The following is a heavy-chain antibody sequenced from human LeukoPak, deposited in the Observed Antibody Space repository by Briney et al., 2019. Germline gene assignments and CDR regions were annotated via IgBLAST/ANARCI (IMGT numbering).Heavy chain of an antibody. CDR3: ARVSPVHYYYYMDV. CDR1: GGSISSYY. Sequence: SETLSLTCTVSGGSISSYYWSWIRQPPGKGLEWIGYIYYSGSTNYNPSLKSRVTISVDTSKNQFSLKLCSVTAADTAVYYCARVSPVHYYYYMDVWGKGTTVTVSS. D-gene: IGHD3-10*01. V-gene: IGHV4-59*01. CDR2: IYYSGST. J-gene: IGHJ6*03.